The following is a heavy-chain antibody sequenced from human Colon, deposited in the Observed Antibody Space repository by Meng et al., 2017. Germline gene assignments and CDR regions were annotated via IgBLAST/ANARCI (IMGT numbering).Heavy chain of an antibody. CDR2: IWYDGSNK. CDR3: ARGFYGSGSSYYFDY. CDR1: GFTFSSYG. D-gene: IGHD3-10*01. J-gene: IGHJ4*02. Sequence: GESLKISCAASGFTFSSYGMHWVRQAPGKGLEWVAVIWYDGSNKYYADSAKGRFTISRDNSKNTLYLQMNSLRAEDTAVYYCARGFYGSGSSYYFDYWGQGTLVTVSS. V-gene: IGHV3-33*01.